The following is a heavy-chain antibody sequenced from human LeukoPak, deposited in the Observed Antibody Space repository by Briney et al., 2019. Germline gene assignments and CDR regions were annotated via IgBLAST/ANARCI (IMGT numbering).Heavy chain of an antibody. D-gene: IGHD1-26*01. J-gene: IGHJ5*02. Sequence: PAETLSLTCSVSGGYLSNYYWIWIRQPPGQGLEWIGYIYYTGSTTYNPSLKSRVTISVDTSKNQFSLKLTSVTAADPAVYYCASPVAVGETAWGRGTLVTVFS. CDR3: ASPVAVGETA. V-gene: IGHV4-59*12. CDR2: IYYTGST. CDR1: GGYLSNYY.